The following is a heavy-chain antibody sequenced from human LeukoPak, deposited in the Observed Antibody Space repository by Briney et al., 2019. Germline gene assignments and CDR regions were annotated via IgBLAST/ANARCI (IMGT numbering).Heavy chain of an antibody. J-gene: IGHJ4*02. CDR1: GFTFSSYW. V-gene: IGHV3-7*03. D-gene: IGHD4-11*01. Sequence: GGSLRLSCAASGFTFSSYWMSWVRQAPGKGLEWVANIKQDGSEKHYVDSVKGRFTISRDNSNNTLYLQMNSLRAEDTAVYYCAKLTTSWGQGTLVTVSS. CDR2: IKQDGSEK. CDR3: AKLTTS.